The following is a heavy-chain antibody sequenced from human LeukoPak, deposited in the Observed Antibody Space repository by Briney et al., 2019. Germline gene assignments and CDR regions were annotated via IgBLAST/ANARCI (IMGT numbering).Heavy chain of an antibody. CDR3: ASASYDSSGYKGSHAFDI. V-gene: IGHV4-34*01. CDR1: GGSFSGYY. CDR2: INHSGST. D-gene: IGHD3-22*01. Sequence: SETLSLTCAVYGGSFSGYYWSWIRQPPGKGLEWIGEINHSGSTNYNPSLKSRVTISIDTSKNQFSLKLSSVTAADTAVYYCASASYDSSGYKGSHAFDIWGQGTMVTVSS. J-gene: IGHJ3*02.